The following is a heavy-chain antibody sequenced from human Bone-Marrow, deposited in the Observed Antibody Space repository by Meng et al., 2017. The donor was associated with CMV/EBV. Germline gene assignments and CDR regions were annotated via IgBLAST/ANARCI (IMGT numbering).Heavy chain of an antibody. CDR2: IIPILGIA. CDR1: GDTFSRYA. V-gene: IGHV1-69*10. Sequence: SVKVSCKASGDTFSRYAIRWVRQAPGQGLEWMGGIIPILGIASYAQKFQGRVTITADKSTSTAYMELSSLRSEDTAVYYCACEICGGDCYPDPYYYYGMDVWGQGTTVTVSS. D-gene: IGHD2-21*01. J-gene: IGHJ6*02. CDR3: ACEICGGDCYPDPYYYYGMDV.